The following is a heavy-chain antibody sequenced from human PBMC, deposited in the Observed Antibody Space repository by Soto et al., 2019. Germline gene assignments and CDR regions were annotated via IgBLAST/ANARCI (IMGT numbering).Heavy chain of an antibody. J-gene: IGHJ4*02. CDR3: ARGGRGYEFDY. CDR2: ISSNGGST. CDR1: GFTFSSYA. V-gene: IGHV3-64*01. D-gene: IGHD5-12*01. Sequence: EVQLVESGGGLVQPGGSLRLSCAASGFTFSSYAMHWVRQAPGKGLEYVSAISSNGGSTYYANSVKGRFTISRDNSRNTLSLQMGSLSDEDMAVYDCARGGRGYEFDYWGAGTLVAVAS.